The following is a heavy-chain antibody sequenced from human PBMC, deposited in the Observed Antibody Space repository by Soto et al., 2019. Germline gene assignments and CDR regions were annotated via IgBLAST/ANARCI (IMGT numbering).Heavy chain of an antibody. CDR3: ARYKSNYYYGMDV. CDR2: IYYSGIT. J-gene: IGHJ6*02. D-gene: IGHD1-20*01. Sequence: QVQLQESGPGLVKPSETLSLTCTVSGGSISSYYWSWIRQPPGKGLEWIGYIYYSGITNYNPSLKSRVTISVDTSKNQFSLKPSSVTAADTAVYYGARYKSNYYYGMDVWGQGTTVTVS. V-gene: IGHV4-59*01. CDR1: GGSISSYY.